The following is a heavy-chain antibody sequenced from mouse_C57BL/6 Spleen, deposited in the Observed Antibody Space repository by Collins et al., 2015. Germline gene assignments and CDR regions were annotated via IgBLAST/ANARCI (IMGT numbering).Heavy chain of an antibody. V-gene: IGHV1-50*01. CDR3: ARDDPFAY. J-gene: IGHJ3*01. D-gene: IGHD2-3*01. CDR1: GYTFTSYW. CDR2: IDPSDSYT. Sequence: QVQLQQPGAELVKPGASVKLSCKASGYTFTSYWMQWVKQRPGQGLEWIGEIDPSDSYTNYSQKFKGKATLTVDTSSSTAYMQLSSLTSEDSAVYYCARDDPFAYWGQGTLVTVSA.